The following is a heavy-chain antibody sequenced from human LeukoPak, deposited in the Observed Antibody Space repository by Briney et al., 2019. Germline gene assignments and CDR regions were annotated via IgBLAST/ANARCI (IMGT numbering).Heavy chain of an antibody. CDR1: GGTFSKYT. D-gene: IGHD3-3*01. Sequence: GASVKVSCKASGGTFSKYTISWVRQRPGQGLEWMGGITPLFGTANYAQKFQGRVTMTRDTSTSTVYMELSSLRSEDTAVYYCAREGFPPKISDFWSGLGPYYYYGMDVWGQGTTVTVSS. V-gene: IGHV1-69*05. CDR3: AREGFPPKISDFWSGLGPYYYYGMDV. CDR2: ITPLFGTA. J-gene: IGHJ6*02.